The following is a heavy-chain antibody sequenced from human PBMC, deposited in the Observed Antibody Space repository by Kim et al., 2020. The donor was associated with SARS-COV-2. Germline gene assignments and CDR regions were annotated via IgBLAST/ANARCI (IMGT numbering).Heavy chain of an antibody. D-gene: IGHD3-22*01. Sequence: GGSLRLSCAASGFTFSSYAMNWVRQAPGKGLEWVSAISGSGGSKYYAVSVKGRFTISRDNSKKTLYLQMNSLRAEDTAVYYCAKDRDYDDSSGYYYYFDYWGQGPLVTVS. V-gene: IGHV3-23*01. CDR2: ISGSGGSK. CDR1: GFTFSSYA. CDR3: AKDRDYDDSSGYYYYFDY. J-gene: IGHJ4*02.